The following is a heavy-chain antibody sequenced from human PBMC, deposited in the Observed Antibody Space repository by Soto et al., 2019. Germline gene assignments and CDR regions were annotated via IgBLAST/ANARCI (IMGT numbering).Heavy chain of an antibody. D-gene: IGHD6-13*01. V-gene: IGHV3-21*01. CDR2: ISSNSAYI. J-gene: IGHJ5*02. CDR1: GFTFRSFT. CDR3: TRDASRDSSARGWFDP. Sequence: PEGSLRLSCAASGFTFRSFTMNWVRQAPGKGLEWVSTISSNSAYIYYTDALRGRFTISRDNAKNSLHLQMNSRRAEDTAVYYCTRDASRDSSARGWFDPWGPGNLVTVSS.